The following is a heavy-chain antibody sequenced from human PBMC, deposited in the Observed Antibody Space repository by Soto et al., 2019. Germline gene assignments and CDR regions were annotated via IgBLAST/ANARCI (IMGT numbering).Heavy chain of an antibody. D-gene: IGHD5-12*01. CDR3: ARNFYLRYDYVLFDY. CDR2: INGGNGNT. Sequence: ASVQVSCKAAGYGFNSYAMHWVRQAPGQRLEWLGWINGGNGNTRYSQKFQGRVTITSDTSATTAYMELSSLRSEDTAVYYCARNFYLRYDYVLFDYWGQGTLVTVSS. J-gene: IGHJ4*02. V-gene: IGHV1-3*01. CDR1: GYGFNSYA.